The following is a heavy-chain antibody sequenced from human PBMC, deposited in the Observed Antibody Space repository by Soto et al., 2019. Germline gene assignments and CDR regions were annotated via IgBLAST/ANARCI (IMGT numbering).Heavy chain of an antibody. D-gene: IGHD4-17*01. CDR2: IKQDGSEK. J-gene: IGHJ3*02. CDR3: ARYGDVDAFDI. Sequence: PGGSLRLSCAASGFTFSSYCMSWVRQAPGKGLEWVANIKQDGSEKYYVDSVKGRFTISRDNAKNSLYLQMNSLRAEDTAVYYCARYGDVDAFDIWGQGTMVTVSS. CDR1: GFTFSSYC. V-gene: IGHV3-7*01.